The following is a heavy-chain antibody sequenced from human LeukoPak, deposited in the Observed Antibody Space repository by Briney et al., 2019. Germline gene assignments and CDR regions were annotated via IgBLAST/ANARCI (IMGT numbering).Heavy chain of an antibody. CDR1: GDSISSYY. D-gene: IGHD3-10*01. CDR2: IYYSGST. J-gene: IGHJ4*02. CDR3: ARDSTMVRGVFYY. Sequence: SETLSLTCTVSGDSISSYYWSWIRQPPGKGLEWIGYIYYSGSTNYNPSLKSRVTISVDTSKNQFSLKLRPVTAADTAVYYCARDSTMVRGVFYYWGQGTLVTVSS. V-gene: IGHV4-59*01.